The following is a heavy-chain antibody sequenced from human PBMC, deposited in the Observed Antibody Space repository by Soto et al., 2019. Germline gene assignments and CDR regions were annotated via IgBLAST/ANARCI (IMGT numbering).Heavy chain of an antibody. CDR3: ARELRVRHRSWYQD. CDR2: IYHSVST. CDR1: SGSISSSNW. D-gene: IGHD6-13*01. Sequence: QVQLQESGPGLVKPSGTLSLTCAVSSGSISSSNWWSWVRQPPGKGLEWIGEIYHSVSTNYNPSLKSRVTISVDRSKNQFSLKLSSVTAADTAVYYCARELRVRHRSWYQDWGQGTLVTVSS. J-gene: IGHJ4*02. V-gene: IGHV4-4*02.